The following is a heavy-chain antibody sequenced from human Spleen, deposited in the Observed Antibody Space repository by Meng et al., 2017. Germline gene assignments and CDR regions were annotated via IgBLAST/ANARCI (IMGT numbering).Heavy chain of an antibody. V-gene: IGHV4-59*01. Sequence: SETLSLTCTLSGGSISNYYWTWIRQPPGKGLEWIGYIYYSGTTNYNPSLKTRVTMSVDTSKNQFSLNLSSVTAADTAVYYCARVPTGYSSGWSSFDYWGQGTLVTVSS. CDR2: IYYSGTT. D-gene: IGHD6-19*01. CDR3: ARVPTGYSSGWSSFDY. CDR1: GGSISNYY. J-gene: IGHJ4*02.